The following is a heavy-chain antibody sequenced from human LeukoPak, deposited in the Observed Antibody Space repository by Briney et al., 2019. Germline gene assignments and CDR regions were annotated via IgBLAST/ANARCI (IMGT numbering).Heavy chain of an antibody. Sequence: SETLSLTCAVYGGSFSGYYWSWIRQPPGKGLEWIGEINHSGSTNYNPSLRSRVTISVDTSKNQFSLKLSSVTAADTAMYYCARDLRPSNGGGMDVWGQGTTVIVSS. CDR3: ARDLRPSNGGGMDV. D-gene: IGHD3-16*01. CDR2: INHSGST. CDR1: GGSFSGYY. J-gene: IGHJ6*02. V-gene: IGHV4-34*01.